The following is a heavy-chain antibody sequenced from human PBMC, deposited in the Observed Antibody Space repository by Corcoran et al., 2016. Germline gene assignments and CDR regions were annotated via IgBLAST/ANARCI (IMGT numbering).Heavy chain of an antibody. Sequence: QVQLVQSGAEVKKPGASVKVSCKASGYTFTSYGISWVRQAPGQGLEWMGWISAYNGNTNYAQKIQGRVTMTTDTSTSTAYMQLRSLRSDATAVYYCAREYCVRTGTPGGDYDYGMDVWGQGTTVTVSS. J-gene: IGHJ6*02. CDR1: GYTFTSYG. V-gene: IGHV1-18*01. D-gene: IGHD2-21*01. CDR2: ISAYNGNT. CDR3: AREYCVRTGTPGGDYDYGMDV.